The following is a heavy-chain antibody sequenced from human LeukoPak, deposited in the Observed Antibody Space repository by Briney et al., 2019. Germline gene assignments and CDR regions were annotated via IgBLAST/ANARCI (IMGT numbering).Heavy chain of an antibody. CDR1: GLPFSDYY. CDR2: ISSSGSTI. CDR3: ASRHTHEIDCGGDCYFFYYYYMDV. V-gene: IGHV3-11*04. D-gene: IGHD2-21*01. J-gene: IGHJ6*03. Sequence: PGGSLSLSCAASGLPFSDYYMSWIRQAPGKGLEGVSYISSSGSTIYYADSVKGRFTISRDNANNSLYLQMNSLRAEDTAVYYCASRHTHEIDCGGDCYFFYYYYMDVWGKGTTVTVSS.